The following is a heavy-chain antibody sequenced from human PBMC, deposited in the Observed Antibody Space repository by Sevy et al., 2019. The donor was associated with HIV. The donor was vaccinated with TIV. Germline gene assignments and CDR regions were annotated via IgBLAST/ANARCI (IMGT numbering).Heavy chain of an antibody. J-gene: IGHJ4*02. CDR2: IGAYNGNT. D-gene: IGHD6-13*01. Sequence: ASVKVSCKASGYTFTSYGISWVRQAPGQGLEWMGWIGAYNGNTNYAQKLQGRVTMTTDTSTSTAYMELRSLRSDDTAVYYWSRDRAAGTFFGYWGQGTLVTVSS. CDR3: SRDRAAGTFFGY. CDR1: GYTFTSYG. V-gene: IGHV1-18*01.